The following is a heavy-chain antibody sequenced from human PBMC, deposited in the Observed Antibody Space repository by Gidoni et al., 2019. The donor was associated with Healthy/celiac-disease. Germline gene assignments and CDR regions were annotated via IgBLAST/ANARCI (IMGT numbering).Heavy chain of an antibody. D-gene: IGHD6-13*01. V-gene: IGHV4-34*01. Sequence: QVQLQQWGAGLLKPSETLSLTCAVYGGSFSGYYWSWIRQPPGKGLEWIGEINHSGSTNYNPSLKSRVTISVDTSKNQFSLKLSSVTAADTAVYYCARVNQGQLVPGRVSWFDPWGQGTLVTVSS. CDR2: INHSGST. CDR1: GGSFSGYY. CDR3: ARVNQGQLVPGRVSWFDP. J-gene: IGHJ5*02.